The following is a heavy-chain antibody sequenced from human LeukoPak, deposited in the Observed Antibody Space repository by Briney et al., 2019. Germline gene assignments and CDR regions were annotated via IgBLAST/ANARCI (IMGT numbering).Heavy chain of an antibody. D-gene: IGHD3-16*01. V-gene: IGHV1-2*02. CDR1: GYTFTDYY. Sequence: ASVKVSCKASGYTFTDYYMHWVRQAPGQGLEWMGWLNPDSGDTYYAQKFQGSITMTRDTSITTVYMELTRLTSDDAAVYYCAKENIIGGIVDGEDYWGQGTLVTVSS. CDR2: LNPDSGDT. CDR3: AKENIIGGIVDGEDY. J-gene: IGHJ4*02.